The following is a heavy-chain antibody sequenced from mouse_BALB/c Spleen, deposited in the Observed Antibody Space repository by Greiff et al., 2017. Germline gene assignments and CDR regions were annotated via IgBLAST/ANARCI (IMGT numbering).Heavy chain of an antibody. CDR1: GFSLTSYG. D-gene: IGHD2-3*01. CDR3: AREGENYDGYHWFAY. V-gene: IGHV2-9*02. CDR2: IWAGGST. J-gene: IGHJ3*01. Sequence: VQGVESGPGLVAPSQSLSITCTVSGFSLTSYGVHWVRQPPGKGLEWLGVIWAGGSTNYNSALMSRLSISKDNSKSQVFLKMNSLQTDDTAMYYCAREGENYDGYHWFAYWGQGILVTVSA.